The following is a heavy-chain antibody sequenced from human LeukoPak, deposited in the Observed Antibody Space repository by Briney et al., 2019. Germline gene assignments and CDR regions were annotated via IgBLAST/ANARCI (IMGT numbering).Heavy chain of an antibody. CDR3: ARGDSGWYLGLGFDY. V-gene: IGHV4-38-2*02. J-gene: IGHJ4*02. Sequence: GLXWXGCIYSSGSTYYNPSLKSRVTILVDTSKNQVSPKLRSVTAADTAVYYCARGDSGWYLGLGFDYWGQGTLVTVSS. D-gene: IGHD6-19*01. CDR2: IYSSGST.